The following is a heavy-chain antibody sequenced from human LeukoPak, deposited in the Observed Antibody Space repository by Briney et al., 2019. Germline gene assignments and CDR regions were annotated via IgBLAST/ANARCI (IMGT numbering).Heavy chain of an antibody. Sequence: SETLSLTCTVSGGSISSSSYYWGWIRQPPGKGLEWIGSIYYSGSTYYNPSLKSRVTISVDTSKNQFSLKLSSVTAADTAVYYCAGGSGSVDYFDYWGQGTLVTVSS. D-gene: IGHD3-22*01. CDR2: IYYSGST. CDR1: GGSISSSSYY. J-gene: IGHJ4*02. CDR3: AGGSGSVDYFDY. V-gene: IGHV4-39*01.